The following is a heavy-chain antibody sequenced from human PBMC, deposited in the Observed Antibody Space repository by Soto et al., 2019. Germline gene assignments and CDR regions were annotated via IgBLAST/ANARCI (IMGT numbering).Heavy chain of an antibody. D-gene: IGHD4-17*01. CDR1: GFSFSSYW. Sequence: QPGVSLRLSFAASGFSFSSYWMSWFRQAPGKGLEWVANIKQDGSEKYYVDSVKGRFTISRDNAKNSLYLQMNSLRAEDTAVYYCAREPGYGDRYYYYYYYMDVWGKGTTVTVSS. V-gene: IGHV3-7*01. J-gene: IGHJ6*03. CDR3: AREPGYGDRYYYYYYYMDV. CDR2: IKQDGSEK.